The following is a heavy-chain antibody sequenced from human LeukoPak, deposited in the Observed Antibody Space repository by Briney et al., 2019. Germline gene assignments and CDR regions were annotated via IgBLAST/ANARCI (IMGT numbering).Heavy chain of an antibody. CDR3: AREKDYGDYFDL. J-gene: IGHJ2*01. Sequence: SETLSLTCAVYGGSFSGYYWSWIRQPPGKGLEWIGEINHSGSTNYNPSLKSRVTISVDTSKNQFSLKLSSVTAADTAVYYCAREKDYGDYFDLWGRGTLVTVSS. D-gene: IGHD4-17*01. V-gene: IGHV4-34*01. CDR1: GGSFSGYY. CDR2: INHSGST.